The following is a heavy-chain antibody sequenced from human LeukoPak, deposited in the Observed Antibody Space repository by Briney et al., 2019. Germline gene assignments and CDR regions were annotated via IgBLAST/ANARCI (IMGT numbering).Heavy chain of an antibody. V-gene: IGHV4-59*01. J-gene: IGHJ5*02. CDR2: IYYSGST. D-gene: IGHD3/OR15-3a*01. CDR1: GGSISSYY. CDR3: ARLDLPQNWFDP. Sequence: SETLSLTCTVSGGSISSYYWSWIRQPPGKGLEWIGYIYYSGSTNYNPSLKSRVTISVDTSKNQFSLKLSSVTAADTAVYYCARLDLPQNWFDPWGQGTLVTVSS.